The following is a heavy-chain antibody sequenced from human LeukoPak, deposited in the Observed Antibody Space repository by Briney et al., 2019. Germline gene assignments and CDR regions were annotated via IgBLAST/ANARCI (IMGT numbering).Heavy chain of an antibody. J-gene: IGHJ4*02. D-gene: IGHD4-17*01. CDR2: IYYSGST. CDR1: GGSVRSGNYF. Sequence: SETLSLTCTVSGGSVRSGNYFWSWIRQPPGKALEWIGHIYYSGSTKYNPSLKSRVTISVDASKNQFSLKLSSLTAADTAVCYCAREYALTTATAHYFDYWGQGTLVTVSS. CDR3: AREYALTTATAHYFDY. V-gene: IGHV4-61*01.